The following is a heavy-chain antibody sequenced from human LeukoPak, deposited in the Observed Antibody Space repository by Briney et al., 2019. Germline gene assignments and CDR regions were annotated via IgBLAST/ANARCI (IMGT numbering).Heavy chain of an antibody. CDR1: GFAFSAYW. D-gene: IGHD3-10*01. CDR3: ARASGPFDY. J-gene: IGHJ4*02. V-gene: IGHV3-74*01. Sequence: GGSLRLSCAASGFAFSAYWMLWVRQAPGKGLVWVSRINTDGGIMHYADSVKGRFTISRDNSKNTLYLQMNSLRAEDTAVYSCARASGPFDYWGQGTLVTVSS. CDR2: INTDGGIM.